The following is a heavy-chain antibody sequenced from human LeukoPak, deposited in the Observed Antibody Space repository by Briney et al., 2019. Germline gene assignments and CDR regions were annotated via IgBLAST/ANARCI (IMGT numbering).Heavy chain of an antibody. Sequence: SLKLSCKASGGTFSSYAISWVRQAPGQGLEWMGGIIPIFGTANYAHQVQGGVTITADESNSSVYLQLSSLRSQHTAVYYCARRTLVVKGHAFDIWGQGTMVTVSS. V-gene: IGHV1-69*13. CDR1: GGTFSSYA. CDR3: ARRTLVVKGHAFDI. D-gene: IGHD3-22*01. CDR2: IIPIFGTA. J-gene: IGHJ3*02.